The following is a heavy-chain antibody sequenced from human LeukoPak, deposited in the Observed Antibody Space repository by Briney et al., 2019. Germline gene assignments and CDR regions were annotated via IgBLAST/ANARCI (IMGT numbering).Heavy chain of an antibody. J-gene: IGHJ5*02. Sequence: SETLSLTCTVSGGSISSYYWSWIRQPPGKGLEWIGYIYYSGSTNYNPSLTSRVTISVDTSKNQFSLKLSSVTAADTAVYYCARHDSLYYDFWSGYYIYGAGWFDRWGQGTLVTVSS. CDR2: IYYSGST. V-gene: IGHV4-59*08. CDR1: GGSISSYY. CDR3: ARHDSLYYDFWSGYYIYGAGWFDR. D-gene: IGHD3-3*01.